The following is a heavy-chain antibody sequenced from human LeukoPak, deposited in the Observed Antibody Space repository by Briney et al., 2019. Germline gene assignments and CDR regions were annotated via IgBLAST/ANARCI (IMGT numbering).Heavy chain of an antibody. CDR2: IKSKTDGGTT. CDR3: TTDWVRGAFYCYGMDV. V-gene: IGHV3-15*01. CDR1: GFTFSNAW. Sequence: GGSLRLSCAASGFTFSNAWMSWVRQAPGKGLEWVGRIKSKTDGGTTDYAAPVKGRFTISRDDSKNTLYLQMNSLKTEDTAVYYCTTDWVRGAFYCYGMDVWGKGTTVTVSS. J-gene: IGHJ6*04. D-gene: IGHD3-10*01.